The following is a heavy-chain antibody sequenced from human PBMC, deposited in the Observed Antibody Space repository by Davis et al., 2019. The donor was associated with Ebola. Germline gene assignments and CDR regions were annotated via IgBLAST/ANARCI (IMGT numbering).Heavy chain of an antibody. J-gene: IGHJ1*01. V-gene: IGHV3-30-3*01. CDR2: ISYDGSNK. CDR1: GFTFSSYA. CDR3: ARGPLGVATTEYFQH. Sequence: GESLKISCAASGFTFSSYAMHWVRQAPGKGLEWVAVISYDGSNKYYADSVKGRFTISRDNSKNTLYLQMNSLRAEDTAVYYCARGPLGVATTEYFQHRGQGTLVTVSS. D-gene: IGHD3-10*01.